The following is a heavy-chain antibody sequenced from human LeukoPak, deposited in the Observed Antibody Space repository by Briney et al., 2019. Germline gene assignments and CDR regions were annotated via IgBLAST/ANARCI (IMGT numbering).Heavy chain of an antibody. J-gene: IGHJ4*02. CDR2: IIPIFGTA. V-gene: IGHV1-69*05. Sequence: SVKVSRKASGGTFSSYAISWVRQAPGQGLEWMGGIIPIFGTANYAQKFQGRVTITTDESTSTAYMELSSLRSEDTAVYYCASAMYYYDSSGYYPPFDYWGQGTLVTVSS. D-gene: IGHD3-22*01. CDR3: ASAMYYYDSSGYYPPFDY. CDR1: GGTFSSYA.